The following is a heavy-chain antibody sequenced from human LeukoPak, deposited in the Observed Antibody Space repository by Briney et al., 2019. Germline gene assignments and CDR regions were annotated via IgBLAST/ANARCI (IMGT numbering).Heavy chain of an antibody. CDR3: ARVRYYGSGSYSWFDP. D-gene: IGHD3-10*01. CDR2: IIPIFGTA. J-gene: IGHJ5*02. CDR1: GGTFSSYA. Sequence: ASVKVSCKASGGTFSSYAISWVRQAPGQGLEWMGGIIPIFGTANYAQKFQGRVTITADESTSTAYMELSSPRSEDTAVYYCARVRYYGSGSYSWFDPWGQGTLVTVSS. V-gene: IGHV1-69*13.